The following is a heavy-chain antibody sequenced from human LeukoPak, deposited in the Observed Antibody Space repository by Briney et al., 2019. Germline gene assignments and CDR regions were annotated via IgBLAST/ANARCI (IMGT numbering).Heavy chain of an antibody. CDR1: GFSFSDSY. D-gene: IGHD4/OR15-4a*01. Sequence: GGSLRLSCSASGFSFSDSYMSWFRLSPEKGLEWIAYITSSGTTTEYEDSVKGRFTISRVNAKNSLYLQMNSLRPEDTALYYCARDPDYGDPYWGQGTLVTVSS. V-gene: IGHV3-11*01. CDR3: ARDPDYGDPY. CDR2: ITSSGTTT. J-gene: IGHJ4*02.